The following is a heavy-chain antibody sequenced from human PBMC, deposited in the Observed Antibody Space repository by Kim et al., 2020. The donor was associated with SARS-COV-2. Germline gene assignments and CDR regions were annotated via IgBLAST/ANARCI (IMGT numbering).Heavy chain of an antibody. Sequence: ASVKVSCKASGYTFTGYYMHWVRQAPGQGLEWMGWINPNSGGTNYAQKFQGRVTMTRDTSISTAYMELSRLRSDDTAVYYCATYKNSSGYSSVDYWGQGTLVTVSS. D-gene: IGHD3-22*01. V-gene: IGHV1-2*02. J-gene: IGHJ4*02. CDR3: ATYKNSSGYSSVDY. CDR1: GYTFTGYY. CDR2: INPNSGGT.